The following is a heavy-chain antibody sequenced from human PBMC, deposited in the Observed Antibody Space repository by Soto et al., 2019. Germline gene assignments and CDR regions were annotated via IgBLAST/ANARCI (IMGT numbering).Heavy chain of an antibody. CDR2: IYYSGST. Sequence: KTSETRSLTCTVSGGSISSSSYYWGWIRQPPGKGLEWIGSIYYSGSTYYNPSLKSRVTISVDTSKNQVSLKLSSVTAEDTAVYYCATLPRGHWGQGTLVTVSS. CDR1: GGSISSSSYY. D-gene: IGHD3-10*01. CDR3: ATLPRGH. V-gene: IGHV4-39*01. J-gene: IGHJ4*02.